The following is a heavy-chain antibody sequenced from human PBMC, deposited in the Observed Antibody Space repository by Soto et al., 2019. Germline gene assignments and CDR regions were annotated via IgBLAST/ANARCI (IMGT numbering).Heavy chain of an antibody. CDR1: GGSISSSSYY. V-gene: IGHV4-39*01. J-gene: IGHJ4*02. CDR2: IYYSGST. CDR3: ARHEWLLNLFFDY. D-gene: IGHD3-9*01. Sequence: PSETLSLTCTVSGGSISSSSYYWGWIRQPPGKGLEWIGSIYYSGSTYYNPSLKSRVTISVDTSKNQFSLKLSSVTAADTAVYYCARHEWLLNLFFDYWGQGTLVTVSS.